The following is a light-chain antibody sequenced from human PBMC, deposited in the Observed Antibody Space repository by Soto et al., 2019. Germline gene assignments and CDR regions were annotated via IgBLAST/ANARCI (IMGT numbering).Light chain of an antibody. CDR2: DAS. Sequence: EIVLTQSPATLSLSPGERATLSCRASQSVSSYLAWYQQKPGQAPRLLIYDASNRATGIPARFSGSGSGTHLTLTISSLEPEDFAVYYCQQRSNWPPWTFGQGTQVEIK. CDR3: QQRSNWPPWT. V-gene: IGKV3-11*01. J-gene: IGKJ1*01. CDR1: QSVSSY.